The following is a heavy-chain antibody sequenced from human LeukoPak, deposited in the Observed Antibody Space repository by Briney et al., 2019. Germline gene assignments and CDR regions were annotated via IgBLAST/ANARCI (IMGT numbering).Heavy chain of an antibody. CDR1: GGSFSGYY. J-gene: IGHJ4*02. D-gene: IGHD2-2*03. CDR2: INHSGST. V-gene: IGHV4-34*01. CDR3: ASSMDIVVVPAVPISY. Sequence: SETLSLTCAVYGGSFSGYYWSWIRQPPGKGLEWIGEINHSGSTNYNPSLKSRVTISVDTSKNQFSLKLSSVTAADTAVYYCASSMDIVVVPAVPISYWGQGTLVTVSS.